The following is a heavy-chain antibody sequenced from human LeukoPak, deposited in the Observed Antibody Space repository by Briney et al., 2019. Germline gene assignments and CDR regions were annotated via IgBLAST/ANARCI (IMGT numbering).Heavy chain of an antibody. V-gene: IGHV4-61*02. CDR2: IYTSGST. CDR1: GPSISSGSYD. J-gene: IGHJ4*02. Sequence: TLSLTCTVSGPSISSGSYDWSWLRQPAGKGLEWIGRIYTSGSTNYNPSLKSRVTISVDTSKNHFSLTLSSVTAADTAVYYCARQTSTASVDYWGQGTLVTVSS. CDR3: ARQTSTASVDY. D-gene: IGHD2/OR15-2a*01.